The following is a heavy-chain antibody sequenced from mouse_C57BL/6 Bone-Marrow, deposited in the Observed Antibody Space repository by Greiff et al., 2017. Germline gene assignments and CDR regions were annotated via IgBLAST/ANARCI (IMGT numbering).Heavy chain of an antibody. CDR3: ARYAVYYDGSSYFYSMDY. J-gene: IGHJ4*01. V-gene: IGHV5-9*01. CDR1: GFTFSSYT. CDR2: ISGGGGNT. D-gene: IGHD1-1*01. Sequence: EVKVVESGGGLVKPGGSLKLSCAASGFTFSSYTMSWVRQTPEKRLEWVATISGGGGNTYYPDSVKGRFTISRDNAKDTLYMQMSRLRSEDTALYYCARYAVYYDGSSYFYSMDYWGQGTSVTVSS.